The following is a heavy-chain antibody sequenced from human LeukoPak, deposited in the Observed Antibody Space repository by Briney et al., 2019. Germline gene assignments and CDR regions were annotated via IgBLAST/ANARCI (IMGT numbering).Heavy chain of an antibody. D-gene: IGHD3-10*02. J-gene: IGHJ6*02. V-gene: IGHV3-33*01. CDR2: IWYDGSNK. CDR3: ARDLHYYVAMDV. CDR1: ECTFISCG. Sequence: CAAGECTFISCGRNWVSQAPGKGLEWVAVIWYDGSNKYYADSVKGRFTISRDNSKNTLYLQMNSLRAEDTALYYCARDLHYYVAMDVWGQGTTVTVSS.